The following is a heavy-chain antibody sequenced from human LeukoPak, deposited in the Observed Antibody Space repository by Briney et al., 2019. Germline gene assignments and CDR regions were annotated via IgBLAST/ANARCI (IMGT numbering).Heavy chain of an antibody. CDR2: IYSSGST. Sequence: PSETLSLTCTVSGGYISSYYWSWIRQPAGKGLEWIGRIYSSGSTKYNPSLVGRVTMTVDTSKNQFSLKLSSVTAADTAVYYCASTQAGIGDFDYWGQGSLVTVS. CDR3: ASTQAGIGDFDY. D-gene: IGHD2-21*01. CDR1: GGYISSYY. V-gene: IGHV4-4*07. J-gene: IGHJ4*02.